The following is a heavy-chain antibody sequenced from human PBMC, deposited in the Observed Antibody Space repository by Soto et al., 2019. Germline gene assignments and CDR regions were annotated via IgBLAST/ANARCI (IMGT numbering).Heavy chain of an antibody. V-gene: IGHV3-23*01. CDR3: AKSRLVLGTGVYFDY. J-gene: IGHJ4*02. CDR1: GFTFSSYA. Sequence: EGQLLESGGGLVQPGGSLRLSCAASGFTFSSYAMSWVRQAPGKGLEWVSAISGSGGSTYYADSVKGRFTISRDNSKNTLDLQMNSLRAEDTAVYYCAKSRLVLGTGVYFDYWGQGTLVTVSS. D-gene: IGHD6-19*01. CDR2: ISGSGGST.